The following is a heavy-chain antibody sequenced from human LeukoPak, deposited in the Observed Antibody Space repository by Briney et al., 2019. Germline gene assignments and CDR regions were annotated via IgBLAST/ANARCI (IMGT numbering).Heavy chain of an antibody. D-gene: IGHD6-13*01. J-gene: IGHJ4*02. CDR2: IIPIFGTA. V-gene: IGHV1-69*05. CDR1: GGTFSSYA. Sequence: SVKVSCKASGGTFSSYAISWVRQAPGQGLEWMGGIIPIFGTANYAQKFQGRVTLTTDTSTNTAHMELTSLTSDDTAVYFCARDRIAAGVLDFWGQGTLVTVSS. CDR3: ARDRIAAGVLDF.